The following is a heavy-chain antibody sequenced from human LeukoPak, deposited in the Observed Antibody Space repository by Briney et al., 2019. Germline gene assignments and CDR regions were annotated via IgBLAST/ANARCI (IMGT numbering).Heavy chain of an antibody. J-gene: IGHJ4*02. CDR1: GGSISSSSYY. Sequence: SETLSLTCTVSGGSISSSSYYWGWIRQPPGKGLEWIGSIYYSGSTYYNPSLKSRVTISVDTSKNQFSLKLSSVTAADTAVYYCARRGYSYVSQRHYFDYWGQGTLVTVSS. V-gene: IGHV4-39*01. CDR3: ARRGYSYVSQRHYFDY. D-gene: IGHD5-18*01. CDR2: IYYSGST.